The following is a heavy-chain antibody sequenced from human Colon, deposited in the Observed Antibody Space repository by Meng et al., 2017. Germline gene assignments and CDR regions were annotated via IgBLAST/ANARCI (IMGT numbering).Heavy chain of an antibody. CDR2: IRSSSSHI. V-gene: IGHV3-21*01. D-gene: IGHD3-22*01. J-gene: IGHJ4*02. CDR1: GFTFSGYS. CDR3: AKGDPDYDSSGYYPGRFEY. Sequence: EVQLVESRGGLVKPGGSLRLSCAASGFTFSGYSMNWVRQAPGKGLDWVSSIRSSSSHIYYVDSVKGRFTISRDNAKNSLYLQMNSLRAEDTAVHYCAKGDPDYDSSGYYPGRFEYWGQGILVTVSS.